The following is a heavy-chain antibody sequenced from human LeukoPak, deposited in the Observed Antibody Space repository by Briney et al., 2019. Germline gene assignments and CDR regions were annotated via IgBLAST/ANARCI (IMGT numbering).Heavy chain of an antibody. CDR1: GGSISSGSYY. Sequence: SETLSLNCTVSGGSISSGSYYWSWIRQPAGKGLEWIGRIYTSGSTNYNPSLKSRVTISVDTSKNQFSLKLSSVTAADTAVYYCARVSPGGNARGAGFDYWGQGTLVTVSS. J-gene: IGHJ4*02. D-gene: IGHD4-23*01. CDR3: ARVSPGGNARGAGFDY. CDR2: IYTSGST. V-gene: IGHV4-61*02.